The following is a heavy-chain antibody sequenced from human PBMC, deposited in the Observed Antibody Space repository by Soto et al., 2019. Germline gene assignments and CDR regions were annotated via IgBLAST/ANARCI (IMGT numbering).Heavy chain of an antibody. CDR3: ARDLNYYDSSGHERYFDY. Sequence: QVQLQESGPGLVKPSQTLSLTCTVSGGSISSGGYYWSWIRQHPGKGLEWIGYIYSSGSTYYNPSLKSRVTISVDTSKSQFSLKLSSVTAADTAVYYCARDLNYYDSSGHERYFDYWGQGTLVTVSS. J-gene: IGHJ4*02. V-gene: IGHV4-31*03. CDR2: IYSSGST. CDR1: GGSISSGGYY. D-gene: IGHD3-22*01.